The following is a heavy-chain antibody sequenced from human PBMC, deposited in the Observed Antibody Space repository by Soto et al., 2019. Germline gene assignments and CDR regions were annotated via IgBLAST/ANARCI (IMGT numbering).Heavy chain of an antibody. J-gene: IGHJ4*02. CDR1: GGSISNRNYY. V-gene: IGHV4-39*02. Sequence: PSETLSLTCSVSGGSISNRNYYWAWVRQPPGKGLEWIRNIYYDGSTYYHPSFRGRLTISVDTSKNHFSLKLGSLTAADTAIYYCESLQVPGNFDYWGQGTLVTVSS. D-gene: IGHD1-1*01. CDR2: IYYDGST. CDR3: ESLQVPGNFDY.